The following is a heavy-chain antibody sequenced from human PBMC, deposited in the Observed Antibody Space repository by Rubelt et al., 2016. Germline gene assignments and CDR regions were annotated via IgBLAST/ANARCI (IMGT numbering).Heavy chain of an antibody. CDR2: INPNSGGT. CDR3: AREGPYSGSYASLPRWFDP. J-gene: IGHJ5*02. V-gene: IGHV1-2*06. D-gene: IGHD1-26*01. Sequence: MHWVRQAPGQGLEWMGRINPNSGGTNYAQKFQGRVTMTRDTSISTAYMELSRLRSDDTAVYYCAREGPYSGSYASLPRWFDPWGQGTLVTVSS.